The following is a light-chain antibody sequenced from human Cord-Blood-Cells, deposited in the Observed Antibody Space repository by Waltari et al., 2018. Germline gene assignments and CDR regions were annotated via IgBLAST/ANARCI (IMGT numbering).Light chain of an antibody. CDR3: CSYAGSSTSYV. V-gene: IGLV2-23*01. Sequence: QSALTQPASVSGSPGQSITISCTGTSSDVGSYNLVSWYQQHPGKAPKLMIYVGSKRPSGVHNRFSGSKSGNTASLTISGLQAEDEADYYCCSYAGSSTSYVFGTGTKVTVL. J-gene: IGLJ1*01. CDR1: SSDVGSYNL. CDR2: VGS.